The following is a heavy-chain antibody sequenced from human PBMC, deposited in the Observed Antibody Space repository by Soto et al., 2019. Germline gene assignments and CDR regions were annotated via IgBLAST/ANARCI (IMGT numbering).Heavy chain of an antibody. CDR2: LSGSGGTT. CDR1: GVTFSNYA. CDR3: AKQRADYGSGADTFYFDS. J-gene: IGHJ4*02. D-gene: IGHD3-10*01. Sequence: GGSLRLSCTVSGVTFSNYAMNWVRQAPGKGLEWVSSLSGSGGTTYYADSVKGRFIISRDNSKNTLYLLMNSLRAEDAALYYCAKQRADYGSGADTFYFDSWGQGALVTVSS. V-gene: IGHV3-23*01.